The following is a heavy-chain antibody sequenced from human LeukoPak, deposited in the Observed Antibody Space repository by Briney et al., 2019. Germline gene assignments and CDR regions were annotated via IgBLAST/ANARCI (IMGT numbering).Heavy chain of an antibody. V-gene: IGHV3-7*01. D-gene: IGHD1-26*01. CDR1: GFAFSSYW. Sequence: GGSLGLSCAASGFAFSSYWMSWVRQAPGKGLEWVANIKQDGSEKYYVDSVKGRFTISRDNAKNSLYLQMNSLRAEDTAVYYCARDHEWELLPTDYWGQGTLVTVSS. CDR3: ARDHEWELLPTDY. J-gene: IGHJ4*02. CDR2: IKQDGSEK.